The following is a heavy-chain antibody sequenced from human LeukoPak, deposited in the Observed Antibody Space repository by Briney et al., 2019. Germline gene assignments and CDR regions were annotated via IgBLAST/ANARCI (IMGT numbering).Heavy chain of an antibody. D-gene: IGHD5-12*01. CDR2: IIPIFGTA. CDR3: ARDRRGYSGYDLNFYYYMDV. J-gene: IGHJ6*03. CDR1: GGTFSSYA. V-gene: IGHV1-69*05. Sequence: SVKVSCKPSGGTFSSYAISWVRQAPGQGLEWMGRIIPIFGTANYAQKFQGRVTITTDESTSTAYMELSSLRSEDTAVYYCARDRRGYSGYDLNFYYYMDVWGKGTTVTVSS.